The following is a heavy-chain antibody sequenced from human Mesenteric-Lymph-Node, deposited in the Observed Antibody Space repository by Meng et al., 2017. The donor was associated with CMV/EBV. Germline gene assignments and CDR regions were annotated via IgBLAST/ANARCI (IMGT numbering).Heavy chain of an antibody. D-gene: IGHD6-13*01. V-gene: IGHV4-59*01. CDR3: AREYSSSWSLIYYYGMDV. Sequence: SETLSLTCTVSGGSISSYYWSWIRQPPGKGLEWIGYIYYSGSTNYNPSLKSRVTISVDTSKNQFSLKLSSVTAADTAVYYCAREYSSSWSLIYYYGMDVWGQGTTVTAP. J-gene: IGHJ6*02. CDR1: GGSISSYY. CDR2: IYYSGST.